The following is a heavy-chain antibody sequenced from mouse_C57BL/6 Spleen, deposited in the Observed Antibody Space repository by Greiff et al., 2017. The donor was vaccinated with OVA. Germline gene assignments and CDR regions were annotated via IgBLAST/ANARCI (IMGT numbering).Heavy chain of an antibody. CDR1: GYTFTDYN. CDR3: ARSTRDAMDY. CDR2: INPNNGGT. Sequence: VQLQQSGPELVKPGASVKMSCKASGYTFTDYNMHWVKQSHGKSLEWIGYINPNNGGTSYNQKFKGKATVTVNKASSTAYMELRSLTSEDSAVYYCARSTRDAMDYWGQGTSVTVSS. V-gene: IGHV1-22*01. J-gene: IGHJ4*01.